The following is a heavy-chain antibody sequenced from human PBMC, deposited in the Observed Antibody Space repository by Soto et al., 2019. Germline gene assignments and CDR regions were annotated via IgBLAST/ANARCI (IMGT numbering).Heavy chain of an antibody. CDR3: ARALIQLWPHYYYGMDV. V-gene: IGHV4-30-4*01. J-gene: IGHJ6*02. Sequence: SETLSLTCTVSGGSISSGDYYWSWIRQPPGKGLEWIGYIYYSGSTYYNPSLKSRVTISVDTSKNQFSLKLNSVTAADTAMYYCARALIQLWPHYYYGMDVWGQGTTVTVSS. CDR1: GGSISSGDYY. CDR2: IYYSGST. D-gene: IGHD5-18*01.